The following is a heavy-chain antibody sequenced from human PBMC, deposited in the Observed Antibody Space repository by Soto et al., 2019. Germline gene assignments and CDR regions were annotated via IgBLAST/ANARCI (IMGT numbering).Heavy chain of an antibody. CDR2: ISGSGFKK. CDR3: AKKQGVESVPLATVDWFDP. D-gene: IGHD2-21*01. CDR1: GFIFENFG. V-gene: IGHV3-23*01. Sequence: PGGSLRLSCAASGFIFENFGMSWVRQAPGKGLEWISSISGSGFKKYYADSMKGRFTISRDNSKSTVYLELNNLSAEDTAVYHCAKKQGVESVPLATVDWFDPWGQGSVGTGAS. J-gene: IGHJ5*02.